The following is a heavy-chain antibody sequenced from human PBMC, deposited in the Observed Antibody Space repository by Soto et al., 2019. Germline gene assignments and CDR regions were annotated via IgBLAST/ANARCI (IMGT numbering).Heavy chain of an antibody. Sequence: EVQVLESGGGLAQPGGSLRLSCAASGFTFSRYGMNWVRQAPGKGLEWVSGVRSDGDTTYNADSVKGRFTVSRDNFRNTVDLQMNNLRVEDTAVYYCAKGKGVGATPDGANCWGQGTLVTVSP. CDR2: VRSDGDTT. D-gene: IGHD1-26*01. CDR3: AKGKGVGATPDGANC. J-gene: IGHJ4*02. CDR1: GFTFSRYG. V-gene: IGHV3-23*01.